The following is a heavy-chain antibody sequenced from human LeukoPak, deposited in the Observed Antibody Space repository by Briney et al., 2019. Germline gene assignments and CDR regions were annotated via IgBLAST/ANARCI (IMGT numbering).Heavy chain of an antibody. CDR3: ARAAVQYYYDSSGYLSVGYFDY. D-gene: IGHD3-22*01. CDR1: GFTFSSYS. V-gene: IGHV3-21*01. J-gene: IGHJ4*02. Sequence: GGSLRLSCAASGFTFSSYSMNWVRQAPGKGLEWVSSISSSSSYIYYADSVKGRFTISRDNAKNSLYLQMNSLRAEDTAVYYCARAAVQYYYDSSGYLSVGYFDYWGQGTLVTVSS. CDR2: ISSSSSYI.